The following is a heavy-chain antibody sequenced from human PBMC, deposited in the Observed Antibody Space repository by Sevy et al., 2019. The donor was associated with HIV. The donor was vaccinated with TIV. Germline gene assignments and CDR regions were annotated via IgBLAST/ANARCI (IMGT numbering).Heavy chain of an antibody. V-gene: IGHV4-59*01. D-gene: IGHD3-10*01. Sequence: SETLSLTCTVSGGSISGYYWSWIRQSPGKGLEWIAYTHSNGNTNYNPSLKSRVTISIDTSKNQFSLKLSSVTAADTAVYYCTRHRYTLVRGIIMTWFDPWGQGTLVTVSS. CDR3: TRHRYTLVRGIIMTWFDP. J-gene: IGHJ5*02. CDR2: THSNGNT. CDR1: GGSISGYY.